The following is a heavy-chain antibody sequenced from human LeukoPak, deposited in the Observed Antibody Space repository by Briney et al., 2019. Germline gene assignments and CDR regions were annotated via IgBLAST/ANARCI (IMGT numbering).Heavy chain of an antibody. Sequence: GGSLRLSCDASGFTFSSPWTHWVRQVPGKGLVWVARIRGDETEIDYADSVKGPFPISRAKAKNTLFLQMNRLRAPEPATFLWAIGHVPGSSRQCYFCGQETLVTVSS. CDR1: GFTFSSPW. CDR2: IRGDETEI. D-gene: IGHD6-19*01. J-gene: IGHJ4*02. V-gene: IGHV3-74*01. CDR3: AIGHVPGSSRQCYF.